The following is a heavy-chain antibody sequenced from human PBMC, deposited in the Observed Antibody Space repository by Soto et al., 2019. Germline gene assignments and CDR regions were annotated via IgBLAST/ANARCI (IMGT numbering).Heavy chain of an antibody. J-gene: IGHJ6*02. D-gene: IGHD3-22*01. Sequence: QVQLVQSGAEVKKPGSSVKVSCKASGGSLSNYGISWVRQAPGQGLEWMGAIIPVFGTPNYAQKFQDRVTMPADESTNTGYMEVRSLTSEDTAVYYCARGDATKIVVTTYYAMDVWGQGTTVTVSS. CDR2: IIPVFGTP. V-gene: IGHV1-69*12. CDR1: GGSLSNYG. CDR3: ARGDATKIVVTTYYAMDV.